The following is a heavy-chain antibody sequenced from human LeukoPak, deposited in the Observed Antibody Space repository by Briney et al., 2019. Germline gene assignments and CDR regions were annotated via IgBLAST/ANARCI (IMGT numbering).Heavy chain of an antibody. CDR3: ARDPEIRGVIVYYYGMDV. J-gene: IGHJ6*02. CDR2: ISYDGSNE. D-gene: IGHD3-10*01. CDR1: GFTLGSYG. Sequence: GGSLRLSCAASGFTLGSYGMHWVRQAPGKGLEWVASISYDGSNEYYGDSVKGRFSVSRDNSKNTLYLHMNSLRAEDTAVYYCARDPEIRGVIVYYYGMDVWGQGTTVTVSS. V-gene: IGHV3-30*03.